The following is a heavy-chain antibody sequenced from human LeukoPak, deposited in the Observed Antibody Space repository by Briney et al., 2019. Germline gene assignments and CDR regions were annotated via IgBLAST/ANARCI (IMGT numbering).Heavy chain of an antibody. D-gene: IGHD6-19*01. CDR3: ARVGYNSGWYEY. V-gene: IGHV3-33*01. CDR1: GFTFSIYG. J-gene: IGHJ4*02. CDR2: IWEDGGNI. Sequence: GGSLRLSCAASGFTFSIYGMHWVRQAPAKGLEWVAVIWEDGGNIKYADSVKGRFTISRDNSKNTLYLQMNSLRVEDTAVYYCARVGYNSGWYEYWGQGTLVTVSS.